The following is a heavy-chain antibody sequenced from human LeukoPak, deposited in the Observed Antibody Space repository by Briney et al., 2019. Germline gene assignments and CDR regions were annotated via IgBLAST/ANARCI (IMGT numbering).Heavy chain of an antibody. CDR1: GGTFSSHT. CDR3: ARDRLRLGYERTNWFDP. CDR2: INIIFGTA. D-gene: IGHD2-15*01. Sequence: SVKVSCKASGGTFSSHTITWVRQAPGQGLEWMGGINIIFGTANYAQKFQGRVTIIADESTSTAYMELSSLRSEDTAVYYCARDRLRLGYERTNWFDPWGQGTLVTVSS. V-gene: IGHV1-69*13. J-gene: IGHJ5*02.